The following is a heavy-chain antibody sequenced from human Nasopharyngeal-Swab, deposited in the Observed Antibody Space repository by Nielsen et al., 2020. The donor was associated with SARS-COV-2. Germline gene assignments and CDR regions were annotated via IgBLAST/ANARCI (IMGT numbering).Heavy chain of an antibody. CDR2: IKQDGSEK. V-gene: IGHV3-7*03. Sequence: GESLKISCAASGFTFSSYWMSWVRQAPGKGLEWVANIKQDGSEKYYVDSVKGRFTISRDNAKNSLYLQMNSLKTEDTAVYYCTTSEGGYYDFWSGYYKYYYYYGMDVWGQGTTVTVSS. J-gene: IGHJ6*02. CDR3: TTSEGGYYDFWSGYYKYYYYYGMDV. CDR1: GFTFSSYW. D-gene: IGHD3-3*01.